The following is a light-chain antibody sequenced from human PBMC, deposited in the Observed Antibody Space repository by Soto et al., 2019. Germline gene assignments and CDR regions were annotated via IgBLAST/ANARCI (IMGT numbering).Light chain of an antibody. V-gene: IGLV2-8*01. Sequence: QSALTQPPSASGSPGMSVTLSCSGTDNDVGRYDYVSWYQQHPGKAPKLLIYEVSKRPSGVLDRFSASKSGSTASLTVSGLQGEDEADYYCMSYVGGNRVAFGAGTKLTVL. CDR3: MSYVGGNRVA. CDR1: DNDVGRYDY. CDR2: EVS. J-gene: IGLJ2*01.